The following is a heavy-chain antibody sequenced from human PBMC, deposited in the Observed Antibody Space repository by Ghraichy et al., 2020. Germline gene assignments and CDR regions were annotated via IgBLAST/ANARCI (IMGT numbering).Heavy chain of an antibody. J-gene: IGHJ2*01. Sequence: GALRLSCAASGFTFSSYAMSWVRQAPGKGLEWVSAISGSGGSTYYADSVKGRFTISRDNSKNTLYLQMNSLRAEDTAVYYCAKSRPDGYSSGCYDLWGRGTLVTVSS. V-gene: IGHV3-23*01. CDR2: ISGSGGST. D-gene: IGHD6-19*01. CDR1: GFTFSSYA. CDR3: AKSRPDGYSSGCYDL.